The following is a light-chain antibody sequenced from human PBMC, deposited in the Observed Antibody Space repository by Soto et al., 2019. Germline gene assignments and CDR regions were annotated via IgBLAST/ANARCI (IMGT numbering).Light chain of an antibody. V-gene: IGKV3-20*01. Sequence: EIVLTQSPGTLSLSPGERATLSCRASQSVSSSYLAWYQQKPGQAPRLLIYGASIRATGIPDRFSGSGSGTDFTLTISRLEPEDFAVYYSQQYGSSPGTFGQGTKVEIK. CDR3: QQYGSSPGT. CDR1: QSVSSSY. CDR2: GAS. J-gene: IGKJ1*01.